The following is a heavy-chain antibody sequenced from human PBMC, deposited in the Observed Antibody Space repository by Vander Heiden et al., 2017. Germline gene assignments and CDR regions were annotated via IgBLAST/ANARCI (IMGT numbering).Heavy chain of an antibody. V-gene: IGHV4-38-2*02. D-gene: IGHD6-19*01. Sequence: QVQLQESGPGLVKPSETLSLTCAVSGYSISSGYYWGWIRQPPGKGLEWIGSIYHSGSTYYNPALKSRVTISVDTSKNQFSLKLSSVTAADTAVYYCARDRAVAGRVFDYWGQGTLVTVSS. CDR3: ARDRAVAGRVFDY. CDR2: IYHSGST. J-gene: IGHJ4*02. CDR1: GYSISSGYY.